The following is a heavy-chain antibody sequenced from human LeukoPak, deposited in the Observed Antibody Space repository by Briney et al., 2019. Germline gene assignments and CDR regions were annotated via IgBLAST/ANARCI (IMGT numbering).Heavy chain of an antibody. Sequence: PGGSLRLSCAASGFTFSSFWMSWVRQSPGQGLEWVANIQQDGSERYYVDSVKGRFTISRDNAKNSLYLQMNSLTAEDTAVYYGAQHSAITVFYFEYCGPGTLDTV. J-gene: IGHJ4*02. CDR2: IQQDGSER. CDR3: AQHSAITVFYFEY. CDR1: GFTFSSFW. V-gene: IGHV3-7*01. D-gene: IGHD1-14*01.